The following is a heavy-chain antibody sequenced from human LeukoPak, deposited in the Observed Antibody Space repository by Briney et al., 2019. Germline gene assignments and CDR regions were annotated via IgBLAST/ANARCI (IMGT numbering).Heavy chain of an antibody. Sequence: PSEALSLTCAVYGGSFSGYYWSWIRQPPGKGLEWIGEINHSGSTNYNPSLKSRVTISVDTSKSQFSLKLSSVTAADTAVYYCARRTVTNWFDPWGQGTLVTVSS. CDR1: GGSFSGYY. V-gene: IGHV4-34*01. J-gene: IGHJ5*02. CDR2: INHSGST. CDR3: ARRTVTNWFDP. D-gene: IGHD4-11*01.